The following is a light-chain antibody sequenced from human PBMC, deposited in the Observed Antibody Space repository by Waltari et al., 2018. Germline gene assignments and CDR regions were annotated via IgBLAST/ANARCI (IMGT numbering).Light chain of an antibody. J-gene: IGKJ1*01. CDR3: QQYYATPPWT. V-gene: IGKV4-1*01. CDR2: WAS. CDR1: QSVLYSSNNKNY. Sequence: IVMTQSPDSLAVSLGEGATINGKSSQSVLYSSNNKNYLAWYQQKAGQPPTLLIYWASNRASGVPDRFSGSGSGTDFTLTISSLQAEDVAVYYCQQYYATPPWTFGQGTKVEIK.